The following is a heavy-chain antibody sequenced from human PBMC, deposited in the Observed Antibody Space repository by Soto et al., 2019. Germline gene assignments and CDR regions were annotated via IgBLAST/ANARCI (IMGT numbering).Heavy chain of an antibody. D-gene: IGHD3-10*01. CDR2: ISSSGSSI. CDR1: GLTFSDCY. Sequence: QVQLVESGGGLVKPGGSLRLSCAASGLTFSDCYMNWIRQAPGKGLEWVSYISSSGSSINYAGSVKGRFTIFRDNAKNSLYLQRNSLRAEDTAMYYCARVRFGEWGYAMDVWGQGTTVTVSS. CDR3: ARVRFGEWGYAMDV. V-gene: IGHV3-11*01. J-gene: IGHJ6*02.